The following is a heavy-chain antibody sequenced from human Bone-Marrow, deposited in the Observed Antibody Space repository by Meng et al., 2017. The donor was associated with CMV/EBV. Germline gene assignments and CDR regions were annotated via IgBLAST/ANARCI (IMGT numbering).Heavy chain of an antibody. CDR3: ARDPASSTWGE. J-gene: IGHJ4*02. CDR1: GDSISNYY. Sequence: SETLSLTCTVSGDSISNYYWSWIRQPPGKGLEWIGYIYYNGNTNYNPSLQSRVTMSEDTSKNQFSLKLSSVTAADTPVYYCARDPASSTWGEWGQGTLVTVSS. D-gene: IGHD6-13*01. V-gene: IGHV4-59*01. CDR2: IYYNGNT.